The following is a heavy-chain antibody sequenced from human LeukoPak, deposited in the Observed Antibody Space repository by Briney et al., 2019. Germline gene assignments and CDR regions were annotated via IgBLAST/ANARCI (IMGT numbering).Heavy chain of an antibody. CDR1: GGTFSSYA. CDR3: ARGRSSSANWFDP. V-gene: IGHV1-69*05. Sequence: SVKVSCKASGGTFSSYAISWVRQAPGQGLEWMGGIIPIFGTANYAQKFQGRVTITTDESTSTAYMELSSLRSEDTAVYYCARGRSSSANWFDPWGQGTLVTVSS. J-gene: IGHJ5*02. D-gene: IGHD6-6*01. CDR2: IIPIFGTA.